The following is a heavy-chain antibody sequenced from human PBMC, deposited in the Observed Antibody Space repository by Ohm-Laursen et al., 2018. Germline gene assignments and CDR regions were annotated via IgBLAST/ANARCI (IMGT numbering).Heavy chain of an antibody. CDR1: GDSINSDDY. Sequence: SETLSLTCAVSGDSINSDDYWVWIRQPPGKGLEWIGSIRHSGNTYYKPSLRSRVTISVDTSKNQFSLKLSSVTAADTAVYYCARDGAAARAFDYWGQGTLVTVSS. CDR2: IRHSGNT. J-gene: IGHJ4*02. CDR3: ARDGAAARAFDY. V-gene: IGHV4-38-2*02. D-gene: IGHD6-13*01.